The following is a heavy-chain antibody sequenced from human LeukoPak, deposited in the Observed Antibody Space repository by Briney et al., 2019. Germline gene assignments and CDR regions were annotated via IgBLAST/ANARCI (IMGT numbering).Heavy chain of an antibody. D-gene: IGHD3-16*01. J-gene: IGHJ4*02. CDR2: ISANSGNT. Sequence: AGSVKVSCKPSGYSFTRNGISWVREAPGQGLEWMAWISANSGNTNYAQNFQDRVTLTTDTSTSTAYMELRRLRSDDTAVYYCARDVNYAFDYSGQGSLVTVYS. CDR3: ARDVNYAFDY. CDR1: GYSFTRNG. V-gene: IGHV1-18*01.